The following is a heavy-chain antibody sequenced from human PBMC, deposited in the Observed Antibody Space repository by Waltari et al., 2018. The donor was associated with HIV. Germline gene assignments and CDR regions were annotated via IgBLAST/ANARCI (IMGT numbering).Heavy chain of an antibody. J-gene: IGHJ4*02. Sequence: QVQLVQSGTEVKKPGSSVKVSCKASGGTFNSHSINWVRQAPGQGLEWLGRVISMRGVTNYAQKCQGRGTITADKSTGTAFMELTSLRSDDTAVYYGAASPNRNTSRGYRGSTGYFLFWGQGTLVTVSS. D-gene: IGHD2-2*01. CDR1: GGTFNSHS. V-gene: IGHV1-69*02. CDR3: AASPNRNTSRGYRGSTGYFLF. CDR2: VISMRGVT.